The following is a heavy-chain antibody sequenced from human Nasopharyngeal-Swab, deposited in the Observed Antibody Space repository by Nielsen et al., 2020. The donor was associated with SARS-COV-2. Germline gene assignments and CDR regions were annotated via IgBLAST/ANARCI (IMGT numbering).Heavy chain of an antibody. D-gene: IGHD1-26*01. CDR3: VRAGYSGSYGGFDL. CDR1: GLTFSDYW. V-gene: IGHV3-74*01. J-gene: IGHJ4*02. Sequence: GGSLRLSCAASGLTFSDYWIHWVRQAPGAGLVWVSRVNTDGSSPSYADSVRGRFTIPRDNAQNMVYAQLSNLRVEDTAVYYCVRAGYSGSYGGFDLWGQGALVTVSS. CDR2: VNTDGSSP.